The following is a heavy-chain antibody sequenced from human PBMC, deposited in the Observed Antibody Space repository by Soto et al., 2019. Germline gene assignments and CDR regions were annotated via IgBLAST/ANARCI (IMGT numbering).Heavy chain of an antibody. CDR2: IYHSGST. CDR3: ARVDHRGYFSVLTDF. V-gene: IGHV4-38-2*01. Sequence: TSETLSLTCAVSGYSISSGYYWGWIRQPPGKGLEWIGSIYHSGSTYYNPSLKSRVTISVDTSKNQFSLKLSSVTAADTAVYYCARVDHRGYFSVLTDFWGQGILVTVSS. CDR1: GYSISSGYY. D-gene: IGHD3-10*02. J-gene: IGHJ4*02.